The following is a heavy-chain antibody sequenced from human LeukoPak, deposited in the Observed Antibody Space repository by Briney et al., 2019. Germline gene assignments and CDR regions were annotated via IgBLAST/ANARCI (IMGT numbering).Heavy chain of an antibody. CDR3: ARGGPLGYHRIYDY. V-gene: IGHV3-48*04. CDR2: ISSSSSTI. J-gene: IGHJ4*02. CDR1: GFTFSSYS. D-gene: IGHD1-14*01. Sequence: GGSLRLSCAASGFTFSSYSMNWVRQAPGKGLEWVSYISSSSSTIYYADSVKGRFTISRDNAKNTLCLQMDSLRGDDTAVYYCARGGPLGYHRIYDYWGQGVLVTVSS.